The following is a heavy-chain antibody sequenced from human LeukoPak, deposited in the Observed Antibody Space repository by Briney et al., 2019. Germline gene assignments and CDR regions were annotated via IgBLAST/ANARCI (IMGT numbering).Heavy chain of an antibody. CDR1: GFTFSSYG. CDR3: AKDGIFGVVLDYFDY. V-gene: IGHV3-30*18. CDR2: ISYDGSNK. Sequence: GRSLRLSCAASGFTFSSYGMHWVRQAPGKGLEWVAVISYDGSNKYYADSVKGRFTISRDNSKNTLYLQMNSLRVEDTAVYYCAKDGIFGVVLDYFDYWGQGTLVTVSS. D-gene: IGHD3-3*01. J-gene: IGHJ4*02.